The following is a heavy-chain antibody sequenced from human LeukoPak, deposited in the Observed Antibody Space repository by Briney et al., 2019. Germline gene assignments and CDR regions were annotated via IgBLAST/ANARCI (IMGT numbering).Heavy chain of an antibody. CDR3: TRARSLSFDY. CDR1: GFTFTNHW. Sequence: PGGSPRLSCAVSGFTFTNHWMHCVRQAPGKGLVWVSHINNDGSTATYADSVEGRFTISRDNAKNTVFLQMNSLRAEDTAVYFCTRARSLSFDYWGQGTLVTVSS. J-gene: IGHJ4*02. V-gene: IGHV3-74*01. CDR2: INNDGSTA.